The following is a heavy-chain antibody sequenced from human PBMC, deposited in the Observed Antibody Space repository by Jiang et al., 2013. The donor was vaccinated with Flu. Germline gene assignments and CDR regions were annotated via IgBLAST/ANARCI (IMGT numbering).Heavy chain of an antibody. J-gene: IGHJ4*02. CDR2: IYYSGST. CDR3: ARHRPGGWYLGY. Sequence: LLKPSETLSLTCTVSGGSISSSSYYWGWIRQPPGKGLEWIGSIYYSGSTYYNPSLKSRVTISVDTSKNQFSLKLSSVTAADTAVYYCARHRPGGWYLGYWGQGTLVTVSS. D-gene: IGHD6-19*01. CDR1: GGSISSSSYY. V-gene: IGHV4-39*01.